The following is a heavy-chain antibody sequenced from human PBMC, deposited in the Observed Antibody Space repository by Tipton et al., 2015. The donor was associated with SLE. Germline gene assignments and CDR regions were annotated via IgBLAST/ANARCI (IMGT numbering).Heavy chain of an antibody. Sequence: TLSLTCTVSGDSITGYYWGWIRQSPGKGLEWIGYISTNGVTNYNPSLKSRVTMSIDTSKNQFSLTLTSVTAAETAFYYCAKDGVGANWFDPWGQGILVSVSS. CDR2: ISTNGVT. CDR3: AKDGVGANWFDP. CDR1: GDSITGYY. V-gene: IGHV4-4*08. D-gene: IGHD1-26*01. J-gene: IGHJ5*02.